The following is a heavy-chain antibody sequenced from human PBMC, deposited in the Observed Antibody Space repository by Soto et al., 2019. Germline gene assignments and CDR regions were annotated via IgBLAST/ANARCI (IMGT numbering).Heavy chain of an antibody. CDR2: ISSTTNYI. CDR1: GFTFSDYY. J-gene: IGHJ4*02. CDR3: ARESEDLTSNFDY. V-gene: IGHV3-11*06. Sequence: PGGSLRLSCAASGFTFSDYYMSWIRQAPGKGLEWVSAISSTTNYIYYADSMKGRFTVSRDNAKNSVYLEMNSLSAEDTAVYYCARESEDLTSNFDYWGQGTLVTVSS.